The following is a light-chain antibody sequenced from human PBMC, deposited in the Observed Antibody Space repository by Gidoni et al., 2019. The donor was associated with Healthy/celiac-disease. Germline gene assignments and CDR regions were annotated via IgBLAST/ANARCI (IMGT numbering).Light chain of an antibody. J-gene: IGKJ1*01. CDR3: QQYNNWPPRT. CDR2: GAS. Sequence: IVMTQSPATLSVSQGERATLSCRASQSVSSNLAWYQQKPGQAPRLLIYGASTRATGIPARFSGSGSGTEFTLTISSLQSEDFAVYYCQQYNNWPPRTFGQGTKVEIK. V-gene: IGKV3-15*01. CDR1: QSVSSN.